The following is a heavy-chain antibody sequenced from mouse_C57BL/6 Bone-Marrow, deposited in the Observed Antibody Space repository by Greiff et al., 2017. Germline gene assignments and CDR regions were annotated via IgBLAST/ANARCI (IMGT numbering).Heavy chain of an antibody. CDR1: GFSLTSYG. J-gene: IGHJ3*01. CDR2: IWGVGST. CDR3: ARLDSSGTGFAY. D-gene: IGHD3-2*02. V-gene: IGHV2-6*01. Sequence: VHLVESGPGLVAPSQRLSITCTVSGFSLTSYGVDWVRQSPGKGLEWLGVIWGVGSTNYNSALKSRLSISKDNSKSQVFLKMNSLQTDDTAMYYCARLDSSGTGFAYWGQGTLVTVSA.